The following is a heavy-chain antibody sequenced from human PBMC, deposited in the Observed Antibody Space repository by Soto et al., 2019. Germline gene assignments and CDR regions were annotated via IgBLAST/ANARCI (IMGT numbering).Heavy chain of an antibody. Sequence: EVQLVESGGGLVQPGGSLRLSCAASGFTFSSYWMHWVRQAPGKGLVWVSRINSDGSSTSYADSVKGRFTISRDNAKKTPEMQTNCLGSKDRAVDYWAVDGGYASGTGCYGWGDVWGKGTTVTVSS. CDR1: GFTFSSYW. CDR2: INSDGSST. CDR3: AVDGGYASGTGCYGWGDV. V-gene: IGHV3-74*01. D-gene: IGHD2-2*03. J-gene: IGHJ6*04.